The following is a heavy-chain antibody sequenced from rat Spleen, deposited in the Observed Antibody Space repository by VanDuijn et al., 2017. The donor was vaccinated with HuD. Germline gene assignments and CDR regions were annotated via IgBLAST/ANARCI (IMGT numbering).Heavy chain of an antibody. CDR1: GFTFSDYY. CDR3: TREDWAFDY. D-gene: IGHD4-2*01. J-gene: IGHJ2*01. Sequence: EVQLVESDGGLVQPGRSLKLSCAASGFTFSDYYMAWVRQAPTKGLEWVATISYDGRRNYYRDSVKGRFTIYRDNAKSTLYLQMNSLRSEDTATYYCTREDWAFDYWGQGVMVTVSS. CDR2: ISYDGRRN. V-gene: IGHV5-29*01.